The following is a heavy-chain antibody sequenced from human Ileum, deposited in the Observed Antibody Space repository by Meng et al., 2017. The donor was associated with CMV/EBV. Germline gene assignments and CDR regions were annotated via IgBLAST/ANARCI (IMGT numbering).Heavy chain of an antibody. Sequence: LCWAAAGFRFSNYRMNWVRQATGKGLEWVASISTASSYIFYADSMKGRFTISRDNAKNSLYLQMDDLRVEDTAVYYCARGSGSYYDYWGQGTLVTVSS. CDR1: GFRFSNYR. CDR3: ARGSGSYYDY. J-gene: IGHJ4*02. V-gene: IGHV3-21*01. CDR2: ISTASSYI. D-gene: IGHD1-26*01.